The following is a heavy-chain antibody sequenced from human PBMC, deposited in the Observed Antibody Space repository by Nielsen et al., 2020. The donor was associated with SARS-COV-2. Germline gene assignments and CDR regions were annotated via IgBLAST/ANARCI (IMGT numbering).Heavy chain of an antibody. Sequence: SETLSLTCAVSGDSVSSHDWWTWVRQSPGKGLEWIGYIYSSGSAYYHPSLKSRLTISVDTSRRQFSLNLSSVTAADTAVYYCARGAYGSGSSSTTDVFDIWGQGTMVTVSS. CDR1: GDSVSSHDW. J-gene: IGHJ3*02. CDR3: ARGAYGSGSSSTTDVFDI. CDR2: IYSSGSA. D-gene: IGHD3-10*01. V-gene: IGHV4-30-4*01.